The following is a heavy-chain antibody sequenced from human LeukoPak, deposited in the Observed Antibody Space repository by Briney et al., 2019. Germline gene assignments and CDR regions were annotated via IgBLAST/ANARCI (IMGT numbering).Heavy chain of an antibody. Sequence: PGGSLRLSCAASGFTFSDYYMSWIRQAPGKGLEWVGFIRSKAYGGTTEYAASVKGRFTISRDDSKSIAYLQMNSLKTEDTAVYYCTKTSGYSSSWYYFDYWGQGTLVTVSS. D-gene: IGHD6-13*01. CDR3: TKTSGYSSSWYYFDY. CDR2: IRSKAYGGTT. V-gene: IGHV3-49*03. J-gene: IGHJ4*02. CDR1: GFTFSDYY.